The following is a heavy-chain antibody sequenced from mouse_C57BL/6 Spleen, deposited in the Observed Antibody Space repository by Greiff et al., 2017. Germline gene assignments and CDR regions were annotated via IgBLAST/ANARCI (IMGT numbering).Heavy chain of an antibody. J-gene: IGHJ3*01. V-gene: IGHV1-15*01. Sequence: QVQLKESGAELVRPGASVTLSCKASGYTFTDYEMHWVKQTPVHGLEWIGAIDPETGGTAYNQKFKGKAILTADKSSSTAYMELRSLTSEDSAVYYCTMRRWFAYWGQGTLVTVSA. CDR1: GYTFTDYE. CDR2: IDPETGGT. CDR3: TMRRWFAY.